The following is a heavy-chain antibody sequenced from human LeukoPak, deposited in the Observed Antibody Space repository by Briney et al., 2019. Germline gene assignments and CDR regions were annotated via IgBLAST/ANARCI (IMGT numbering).Heavy chain of an antibody. J-gene: IGHJ5*02. CDR2: IYTSGST. CDR3: AREDTWNYSNWFDP. Sequence: SETLSLTCTVSGGSISSSSYYWSWIRQPAGKGLEWIGRIYTSGSTNYNPSLKSRVTISVDTSKNQFSLKLSSVTAADTAAYYSAREDTWNYSNWFDPWGQGTLVTVSS. D-gene: IGHD1-7*01. V-gene: IGHV4-61*02. CDR1: GGSISSSSYY.